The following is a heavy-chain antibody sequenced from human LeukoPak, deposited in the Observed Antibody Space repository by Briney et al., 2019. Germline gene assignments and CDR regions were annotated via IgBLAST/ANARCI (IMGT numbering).Heavy chain of an antibody. D-gene: IGHD2-2*01. CDR3: ARDRVPCSSTSCPNYMDV. J-gene: IGHJ6*03. CDR2: ISAYNGNT. CDR1: GYTFTSYG. Sequence: ASVKVSSKASGYTFTSYGISWVRQAPGQGLEWMGWISAYNGNTNYAQKLQGRVTMTTDTSTSTAYMELRSLRSDDTAVYYCARDRVPCSSTSCPNYMDVWGKGTTVTVSS. V-gene: IGHV1-18*01.